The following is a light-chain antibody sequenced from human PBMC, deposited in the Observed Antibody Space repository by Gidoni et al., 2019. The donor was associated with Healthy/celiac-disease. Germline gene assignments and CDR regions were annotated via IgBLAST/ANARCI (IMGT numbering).Light chain of an antibody. Sequence: DIVMTQSPATLSVSPGERATLSCRASQSVSSNLAWYQPKPGQAPRLLIYGASTRATSIPARCSGSGSGTEFTLTISSMQSEDFAVYYCQQYNNWPPLTFGGGTKVEIK. CDR2: GAS. CDR1: QSVSSN. J-gene: IGKJ4*01. CDR3: QQYNNWPPLT. V-gene: IGKV3-15*01.